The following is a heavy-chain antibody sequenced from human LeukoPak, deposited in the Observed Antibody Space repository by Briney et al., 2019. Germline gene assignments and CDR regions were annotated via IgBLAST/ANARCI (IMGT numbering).Heavy chain of an antibody. CDR3: ERDNIVVVTAERINYYYYMDV. CDR2: IIPSYGST. CDR1: GGTLTRNV. D-gene: IGHD2-21*02. V-gene: IGHV1-69*15. J-gene: IGHJ6*03. Sequence: SVKVSCKASGGTLTRNVISWVRQAAGQGLEWMGRIIPSYGSTNYAQRFHERVTITADASTSTSYMELSSLRSDDADVNYCERDNIVVVTAERINYYYYMDVWGKGTTVIVSS.